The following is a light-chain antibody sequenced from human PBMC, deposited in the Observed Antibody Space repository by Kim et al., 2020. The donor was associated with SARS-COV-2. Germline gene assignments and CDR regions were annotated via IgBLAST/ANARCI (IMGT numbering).Light chain of an antibody. V-gene: IGLV3-1*01. Sequence: VCPERTPRINCSGDKLGDKYACWYQQKPGQSPVLVIYQDSKRPSGIPERFSGSNSGNTATLTISGTQAMDEADYYCQAWDSSTAVFGGGTQLTVL. CDR3: QAWDSSTAV. CDR2: QDS. CDR1: KLGDKY. J-gene: IGLJ7*01.